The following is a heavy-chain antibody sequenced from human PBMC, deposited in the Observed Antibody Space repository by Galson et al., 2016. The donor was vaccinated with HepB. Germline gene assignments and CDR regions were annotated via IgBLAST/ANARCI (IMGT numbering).Heavy chain of an antibody. J-gene: IGHJ4*02. CDR2: ISANSGNT. V-gene: IGHV1-18*04. Sequence: SVKVSCKASGYRFPTYGISWVRQAPGQGLEWLGWISANSGNTNYAQKFQDRVTMPRDTSASTVYMDLRSLRSDDTAVYYCSSDVQFRFDYWGQGTLVTVSS. D-gene: IGHD5-24*01. CDR1: GYRFPTYG. CDR3: SSDVQFRFDY.